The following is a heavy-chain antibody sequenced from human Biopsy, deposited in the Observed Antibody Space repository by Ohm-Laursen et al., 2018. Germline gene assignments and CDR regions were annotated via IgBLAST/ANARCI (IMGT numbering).Heavy chain of an antibody. Sequence: GTLSLTCTVSGGSLSSYSWSWIRQPAGKGLEWIGQIYTGGITNYNPSLKSRVTISVDTSKNQSSLKVRSVTAADTAVYYCVRGVDYYDPYHYYALDVWGQGTTVTVSS. CDR2: IYTGGIT. D-gene: IGHD3-22*01. CDR1: GGSLSSYS. J-gene: IGHJ6*02. CDR3: VRGVDYYDPYHYYALDV. V-gene: IGHV4-4*07.